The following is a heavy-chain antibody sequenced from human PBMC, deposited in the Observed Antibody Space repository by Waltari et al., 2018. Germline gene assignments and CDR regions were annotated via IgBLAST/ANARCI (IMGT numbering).Heavy chain of an antibody. Sequence: QVQLQQWGAGLLKPSETLSLTCAVYGGSFRGYYWRWIRQPPGKGLEWIGKTTDSERTKYNPSLKSRISISVDTSKNQFSLTVFSVTAADAAVYYCARGDGTGKYGYWGQGTRVTVSS. CDR3: ARGDGTGKYGY. CDR1: GGSFRGYY. V-gene: IGHV4-34*02. D-gene: IGHD1-1*01. CDR2: TTDSERT. J-gene: IGHJ4*02.